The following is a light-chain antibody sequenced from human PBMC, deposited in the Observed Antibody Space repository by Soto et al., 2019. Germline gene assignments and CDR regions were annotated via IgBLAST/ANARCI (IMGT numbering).Light chain of an antibody. CDR3: QTWGTGINWV. V-gene: IGLV4-69*01. CDR1: SGHSSYA. J-gene: IGLJ3*02. CDR2: LTSDGSH. Sequence: QPVLTQSPSASASLGASVKLTRTLSSGHSSYAIAWHQLLPEKGPRFLMKLTSDGSHSKGDGIPDRFSGSSSGAERYLTISSLQSEDEADYYCQTWGTGINWVFGGGTKVTVL.